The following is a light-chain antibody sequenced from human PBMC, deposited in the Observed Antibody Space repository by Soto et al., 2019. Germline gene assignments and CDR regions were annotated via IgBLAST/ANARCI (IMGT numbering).Light chain of an antibody. Sequence: IPLTQSPSSLSASVGDTVTITCRASQVIENSLVWHQQKPGKAPKLLIYGASTLQSGVPSRFSGSVSGTDFTLTISSLQPEDFTTYYCQQLKSYPLTFGGGTKVEIK. V-gene: IGKV1-9*01. J-gene: IGKJ4*01. CDR2: GAS. CDR1: QVIENS. CDR3: QQLKSYPLT.